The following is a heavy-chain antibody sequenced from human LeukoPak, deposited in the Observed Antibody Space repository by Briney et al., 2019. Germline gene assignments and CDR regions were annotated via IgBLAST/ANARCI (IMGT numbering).Heavy chain of an antibody. CDR1: GYTFASYG. V-gene: IGHV1-18*01. CDR2: ISTYDGNT. D-gene: IGHD3-22*01. CDR3: ARDRGRQKWFQGFDP. J-gene: IGHJ5*02. Sequence: ASVKVSCKASGYTFASYGISWVRQAPGQGLEWMGWISTYDGNTNYAEKLQGRLTMTTDTSTSTAYMELRSLRSDDTALYFCARDRGRQKWFQGFDPWGQGTLVTVSS.